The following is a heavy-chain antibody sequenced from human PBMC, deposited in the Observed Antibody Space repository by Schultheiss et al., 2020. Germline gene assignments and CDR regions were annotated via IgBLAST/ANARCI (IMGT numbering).Heavy chain of an antibody. CDR2: IYYSGST. CDR3: ARVRRPTRMVRGVIPDY. Sequence: SETLSLTCTVSGGSISSGGYYWSWIRQHPGKGLEWIGYIYYSGSTNYNPSLKSRVTISVDTSKNQFSLKLSSVTAADTAVYYCARVRRPTRMVRGVIPDYWGQGTLVNVS. V-gene: IGHV4-31*03. J-gene: IGHJ4*02. D-gene: IGHD3-10*01. CDR1: GGSISSGGYY.